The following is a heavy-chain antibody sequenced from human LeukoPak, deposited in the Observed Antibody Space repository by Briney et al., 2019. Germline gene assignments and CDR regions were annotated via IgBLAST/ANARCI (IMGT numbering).Heavy chain of an antibody. CDR2: INPNSGGT. Sequence: ASVKVSCKASRYTFTGYYMHWVRQAPGQGLEWMGWINPNSGGTNYAQKFQGRVTMTRDTSISTAYMELSRLRSDDTAVYYCARDPLYYYDSSGGWYFDLWGRGTLVTVSS. V-gene: IGHV1-2*02. CDR1: RYTFTGYY. CDR3: ARDPLYYYDSSGGWYFDL. D-gene: IGHD3-22*01. J-gene: IGHJ2*01.